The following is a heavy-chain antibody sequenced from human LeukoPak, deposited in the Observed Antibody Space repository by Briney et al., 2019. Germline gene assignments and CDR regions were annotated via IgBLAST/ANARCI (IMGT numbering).Heavy chain of an antibody. CDR2: IIPIFGTA. CDR1: GGTFSSYA. J-gene: IGHJ5*02. D-gene: IGHD2-15*01. V-gene: IGHV1-69*13. CDR3: ARNIVVVVAARGFWFDP. Sequence: SVTVSCKASGGTFSSYAISWVRQAPGQGLEWMGGIIPIFGTANYAQKFQGRVTITADESTSTAYMELSSLRSEDTAVYYCARNIVVVVAARGFWFDPWGQGTLVTVSS.